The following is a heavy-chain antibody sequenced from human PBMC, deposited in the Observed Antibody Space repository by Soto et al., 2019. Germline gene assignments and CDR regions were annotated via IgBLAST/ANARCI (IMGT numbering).Heavy chain of an antibody. J-gene: IGHJ4*02. V-gene: IGHV1-3*01. CDR3: ARGVVTMVRGVLNFDY. Sequence: ASVKVSCKASGYTFTSYAMHWVRQAPGQRLEWMGWINAGNGNTKYSQKFQGRVTITRDTSASTAYMELSSLRSEDTAVYYCARGVVTMVRGVLNFDYWGQGTLVTVSS. CDR2: INAGNGNT. D-gene: IGHD3-10*01. CDR1: GYTFTSYA.